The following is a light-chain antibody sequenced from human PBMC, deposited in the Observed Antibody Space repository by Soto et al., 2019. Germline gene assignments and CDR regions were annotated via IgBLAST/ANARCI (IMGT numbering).Light chain of an antibody. J-gene: IGKJ5*01. CDR2: GTS. V-gene: IGKV3D-15*01. CDR3: QQYVGPRFT. Sequence: EIVMTQSPATLSVSPGERATLSCRASQSVSSDLAWYQQKPGQAPRLLMYGTSKRATGIPDRFSGSGFDKDFTLTISRLDPEDSAVYYCQQYVGPRFTFGQGTRLEIK. CDR1: QSVSSD.